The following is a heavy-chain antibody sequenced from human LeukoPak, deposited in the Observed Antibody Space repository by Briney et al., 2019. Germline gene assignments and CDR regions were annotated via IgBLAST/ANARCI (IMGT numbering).Heavy chain of an antibody. CDR1: GVTFSSYG. D-gene: IGHD3-10*01. J-gene: IGHJ5*02. CDR3: VNSGFDP. CDR2: IHYDGTNE. V-gene: IGHV3-30*02. Sequence: PGGSLRLSCAASGVTFSSYGMHWVRQAPGKGLEWVAFIHYDGTNEYYADSVKGRFTISRDNFKNTLSLQMNGLRVEDTALYYCVNSGFDPWGQGTLVTVSS.